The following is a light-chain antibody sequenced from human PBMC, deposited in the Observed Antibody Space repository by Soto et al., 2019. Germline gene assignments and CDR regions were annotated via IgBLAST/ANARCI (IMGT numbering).Light chain of an antibody. V-gene: IGKV3-15*01. Sequence: EIVMTQSPATLSVSPGERATLSCRASQSISSNLAWYQQRPGQAPRLLIYGASTRATGIPARFSGSGSGTEFTLAISSLQSEDFAIYYCQQYNNWPPVTFGGGTKVESK. CDR3: QQYNNWPPVT. CDR1: QSISSN. J-gene: IGKJ4*01. CDR2: GAS.